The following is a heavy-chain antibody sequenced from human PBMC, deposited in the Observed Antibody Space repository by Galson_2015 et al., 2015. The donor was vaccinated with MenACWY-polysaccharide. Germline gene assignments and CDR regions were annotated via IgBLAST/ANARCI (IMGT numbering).Heavy chain of an antibody. CDR3: ARDRPDCSVGTCLPGNYFDY. Sequence: SLRLSCAASGFNFSSYGMHWVRQAPGKGLEWVAVSRSHNSKQFYADSVKGRFTVSRDESTSTLYLQMNSLRPEDTAVYYCARDRPDCSVGTCLPGNYFDYWGQGTLVTVSS. D-gene: IGHD2-15*01. V-gene: IGHV3-30*19. J-gene: IGHJ4*02. CDR2: SRSHNSKQ. CDR1: GFNFSSYG.